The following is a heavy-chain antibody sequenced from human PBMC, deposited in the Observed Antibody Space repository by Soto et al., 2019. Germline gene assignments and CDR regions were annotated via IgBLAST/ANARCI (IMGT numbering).Heavy chain of an antibody. CDR1: GGTFSSYA. CDR3: ARVIGIAAAGFGWFDP. V-gene: IGHV1-69*01. Sequence: QVQLVQSGAEVKKPGSSVKVSCKASGGTFSSYAISWVRQAPGQGLEWMGGIIPIFGTANYAQKFQGRVTITADESTSTADMELRSLISEDTAVYYCARVIGIAAAGFGWFDPWGQGTLVTVSS. J-gene: IGHJ5*02. D-gene: IGHD6-13*01. CDR2: IIPIFGTA.